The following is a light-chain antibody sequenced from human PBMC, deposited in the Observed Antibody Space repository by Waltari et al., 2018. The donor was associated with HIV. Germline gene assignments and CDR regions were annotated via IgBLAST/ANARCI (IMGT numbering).Light chain of an antibody. CDR3: QQYRSSQWT. V-gene: IGKV3-20*01. CDR2: GAS. Sequence: DIVLTQSPGTLSLSPGERATLSCRASQSVRSSFLAWYQQKPGQAPRLLIYGASSRATGSPDRFSGSGSGTDFTLTISRVEPEDLAVYYCQQYRSSQWTFGQGTKVEIK. J-gene: IGKJ1*01. CDR1: QSVRSSF.